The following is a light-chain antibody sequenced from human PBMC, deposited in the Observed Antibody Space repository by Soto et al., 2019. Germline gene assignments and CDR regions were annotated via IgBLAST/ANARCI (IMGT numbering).Light chain of an antibody. V-gene: IGKV1-5*03. Sequence: EIQMTQSPSTLSASVGDRVTITCRASQIISSWLAWYQQKPGKAPKLLIYKASNLESGVPSRFSGSGSGTEFALTISSLQPDDFATYYCQQYNSYPFTFGPGTKVDIK. J-gene: IGKJ3*01. CDR3: QQYNSYPFT. CDR1: QIISSW. CDR2: KAS.